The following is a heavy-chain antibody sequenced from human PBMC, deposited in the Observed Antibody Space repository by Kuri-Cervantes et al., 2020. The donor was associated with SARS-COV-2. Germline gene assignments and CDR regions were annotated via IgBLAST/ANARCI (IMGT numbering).Heavy chain of an antibody. J-gene: IGHJ5*02. V-gene: IGHV4-59*01. CDR3: AREVRFAGENWFDP. D-gene: IGHD4-17*01. CDR2: IYYSGST. Sequence: ESLKISCTVSGGSISSYYWSWIRQPPGKGLEWIGYIYYSGSTNYNPSLKSRVTISVDTSKNQFSLKLSSVTAADTAVYYCAREVRFAGENWFDPWGQGTQVTVSS. CDR1: GGSISSYY.